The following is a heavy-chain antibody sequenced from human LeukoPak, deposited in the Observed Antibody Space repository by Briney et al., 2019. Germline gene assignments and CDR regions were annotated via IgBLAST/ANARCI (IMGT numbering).Heavy chain of an antibody. Sequence: GGSLRLSCAASGFTFRSCAMSWVRQAPGKGLEWVSGISGSSDSTYYADSVKGRFTISRDNSKSTLYLQMNSLRAEDTAIYYCAKRFFCSSTSCYGFDYWGQGTLVTVSS. V-gene: IGHV3-23*01. CDR1: GFTFRSCA. CDR2: ISGSSDST. J-gene: IGHJ4*02. CDR3: AKRFFCSSTSCYGFDY. D-gene: IGHD2-2*01.